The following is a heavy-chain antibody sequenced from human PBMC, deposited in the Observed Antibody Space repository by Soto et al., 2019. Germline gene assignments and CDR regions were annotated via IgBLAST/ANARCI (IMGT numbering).Heavy chain of an antibody. J-gene: IGHJ6*04. V-gene: IGHV3-66*01. CDR2: IYSGGDT. D-gene: IGHD2-8*01. CDR1: GFTITSHY. Sequence: EVQLVEAGGGLVQPGGSLRLSCAASGFTITSHYMTWVRQAPGKGLEWVSVIYSGGDTYYADSVKGRFNISRDNSNNTLYLQLTSVTAEDTAIYFCARSRPGAVSSANSWYYYYAMDVWGRGTTITVSS. CDR3: ARSRPGAVSSANSWYYYYAMDV.